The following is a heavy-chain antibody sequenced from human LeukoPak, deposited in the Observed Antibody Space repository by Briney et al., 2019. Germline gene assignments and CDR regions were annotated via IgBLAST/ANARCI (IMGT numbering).Heavy chain of an antibody. V-gene: IGHV1-2*02. D-gene: IGHD4-17*01. CDR2: INPNSGGT. CDR1: GYTFTGYY. Sequence: ASVKVSCKASGYTFTGYYMHWVRQAPGQGLEWMGWINPNSGGTNYAQKFQGRVTMTRDTSISTAYMELSRLRSDDTAVYYCARETSKEIYGDYTPDAFDIWGQGTMVTVSS. CDR3: ARETSKEIYGDYTPDAFDI. J-gene: IGHJ3*02.